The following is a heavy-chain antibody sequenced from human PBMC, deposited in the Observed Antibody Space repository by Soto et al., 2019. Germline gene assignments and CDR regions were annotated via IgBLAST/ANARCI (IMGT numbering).Heavy chain of an antibody. CDR3: AKDAPFGAYGSGTY. CDR2: ISYDGSNI. V-gene: IGHV3-30-3*01. D-gene: IGHD3-10*01. J-gene: IGHJ4*02. CDR1: GFTFSSEA. Sequence: GGSLRLSCSASGFTFSSEAMHWVRQAPGKGLEWVAVISYDGSNIYYADSVRGRFSISRDNSKNTLYLQMNSLRAEDTAVYYCAKDAPFGAYGSGTYWGQGTLVTVSS.